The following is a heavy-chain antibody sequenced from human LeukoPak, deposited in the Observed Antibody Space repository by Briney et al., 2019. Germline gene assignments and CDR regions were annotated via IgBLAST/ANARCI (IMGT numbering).Heavy chain of an antibody. V-gene: IGHV3-74*01. CDR1: GFTFSSYW. CDR2: IDGDGTTT. Sequence: GGSLRLSCAASGFTFSSYWMHWVRQAPGKGLVWVSRIDGDGTTTNYADSVRGRFTISRDNAKNTLYLQINSLSAEDTAVYYCYVHHYYYYMDVWGKGTTVTVSS. CDR3: YVHHYYYYMDV. D-gene: IGHD3-16*01. J-gene: IGHJ6*03.